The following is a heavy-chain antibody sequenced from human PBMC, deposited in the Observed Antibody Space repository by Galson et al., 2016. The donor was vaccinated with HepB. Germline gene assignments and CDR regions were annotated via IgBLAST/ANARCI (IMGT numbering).Heavy chain of an antibody. V-gene: IGHV1-3*04. CDR2: INTVLGHT. Sequence: SVKVSCKASGYIFSNYVMNWVRQAPGQRPEWIGWINTVLGHTKYSEKFHDRVTITRDTSANIGYLEMSSLRHEDTAVYYCARGPNPRGASLDYWGQGTLLTVSS. D-gene: IGHD2-15*01. J-gene: IGHJ4*02. CDR1: GYIFSNYV. CDR3: ARGPNPRGASLDY.